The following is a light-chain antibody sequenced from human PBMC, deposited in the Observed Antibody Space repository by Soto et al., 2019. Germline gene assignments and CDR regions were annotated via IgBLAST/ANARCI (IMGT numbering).Light chain of an antibody. CDR1: QSITNY. J-gene: IGKJ1*01. CDR2: AAS. CDR3: QQSYSTLWT. Sequence: DIQMTQSPSSLPASVGDRVTITCRASQSITNYLSWYQQRPGKAPKLLIHAASNLQSGVPSRFSGSGSGTDFTLTISSLQPEDFATYYCQQSYSTLWTFGQGTKVDIK. V-gene: IGKV1-39*01.